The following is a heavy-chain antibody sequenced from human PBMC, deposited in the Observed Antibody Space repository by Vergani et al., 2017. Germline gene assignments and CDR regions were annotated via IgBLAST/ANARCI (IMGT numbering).Heavy chain of an antibody. CDR2: IWYDGSNK. D-gene: IGHD3-10*01. V-gene: IGHV3-33*01. CDR3: ARDRESRLLWFGELYFDY. CDR1: GFTFSSYG. J-gene: IGHJ4*02. Sequence: QVQLVESGGGVVQPGRSLRLSCAASGFTFSSYGMHWVRKAPGKGLEWVAVIWYDGSNKYYADSVKGRFTISRDNSKNTLYLQMNSLRAEDTAVYYCARDRESRLLWFGELYFDYWGQGTLVTVSS.